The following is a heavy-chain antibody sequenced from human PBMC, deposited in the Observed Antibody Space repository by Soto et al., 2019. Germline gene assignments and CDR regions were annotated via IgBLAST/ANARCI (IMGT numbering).Heavy chain of an antibody. Sequence: PSETLSLTCTVSGGSVSSGSYYWSWIRQPPGKGLEWIGYIYYSGSTNYNPSLKSRVTISVDTSKNQFSLKLSSVTAADTAVYYCVREGNTFDYWGQGTLVTVSS. V-gene: IGHV4-61*01. CDR1: GGSVSSGSYY. D-gene: IGHD3-10*01. CDR2: IYYSGST. CDR3: VREGNTFDY. J-gene: IGHJ4*02.